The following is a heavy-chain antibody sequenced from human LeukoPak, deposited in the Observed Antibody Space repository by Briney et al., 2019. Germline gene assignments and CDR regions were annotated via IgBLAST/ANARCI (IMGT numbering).Heavy chain of an antibody. D-gene: IGHD1-7*01. CDR2: ISGSGGST. Sequence: GGSLRLSCAASGFTLSTYAMSWVRQAPGKGLEWVSGISGSGGSTYHADSVKGRFTISRDDSKNTLYLQMNSLRAGDTAVYFCVRDSNTYNWNYGDNWGQGTLVTVSS. V-gene: IGHV3-23*01. CDR1: GFTLSTYA. CDR3: VRDSNTYNWNYGDN. J-gene: IGHJ4*02.